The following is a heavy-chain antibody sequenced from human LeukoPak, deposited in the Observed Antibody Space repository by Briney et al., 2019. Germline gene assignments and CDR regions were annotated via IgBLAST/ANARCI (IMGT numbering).Heavy chain of an antibody. V-gene: IGHV3-74*01. Sequence: GGSLRLSCTASGFTFSNYWMHWVRQVPGKGLVWVSRISTDGSSASYADSVKGRFTISRDNAKNTLYLQMNSLRAEDTAMYYCARAGSDYDYWTGYYYYIGVWGKGTTVTVSS. CDR3: ARAGSDYDYWTGYYYYIGV. J-gene: IGHJ6*03. D-gene: IGHD3-3*01. CDR2: ISTDGSSA. CDR1: GFTFSNYW.